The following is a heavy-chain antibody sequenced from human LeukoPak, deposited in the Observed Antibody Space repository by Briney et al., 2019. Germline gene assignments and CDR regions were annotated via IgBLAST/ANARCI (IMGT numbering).Heavy chain of an antibody. Sequence: GGSLRLSCAASGFTFSSYAMSWVRQAPGKGLECVSAISGSGGSTYYADSVKGRFTISRDNSKNTLYLQMNSLRAEDTAVYYCAKAVVVAAKGVGYFDYWGQGTLVTVSS. J-gene: IGHJ4*02. V-gene: IGHV3-23*01. D-gene: IGHD2-15*01. CDR3: AKAVVVAAKGVGYFDY. CDR1: GFTFSSYA. CDR2: ISGSGGST.